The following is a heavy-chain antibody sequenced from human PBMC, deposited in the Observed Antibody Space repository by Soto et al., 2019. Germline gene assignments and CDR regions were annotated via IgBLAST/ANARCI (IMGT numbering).Heavy chain of an antibody. CDR3: ARVPHCDRTGCYSYFDL. CDR1: GGSITRGGYY. J-gene: IGHJ4*02. D-gene: IGHD2-2*01. CDR2: IYNSGTT. Sequence: TLSLTCTVSGGSITRGGYYWSWIRQHPGKGLEWIGYIYNSGTTYYNPSLKSRVTISVDTSKNQFSLKLTSVTAADTAVYYCARVPHCDRTGCYSYFDLWGQGALVT. V-gene: IGHV4-31*03.